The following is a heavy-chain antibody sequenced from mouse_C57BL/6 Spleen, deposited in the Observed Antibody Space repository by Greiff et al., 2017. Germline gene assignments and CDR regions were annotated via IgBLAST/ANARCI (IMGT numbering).Heavy chain of an antibody. CDR1: GYTFTSYG. D-gene: IGHD1-1*01. V-gene: IGHV1-81*01. CDR3: ASYYYGSSYEAWFAY. Sequence: QVQLQQSGAELARPGASVKLSCKASGYTFTSYGISWVKQRTGQGLEWIGEIYPRSGNTYYNEKFKGKATLTADKSSSTAYMELRSLTSEDSAVYFCASYYYGSSYEAWFAYWGQGTLVTVSA. J-gene: IGHJ3*01. CDR2: IYPRSGNT.